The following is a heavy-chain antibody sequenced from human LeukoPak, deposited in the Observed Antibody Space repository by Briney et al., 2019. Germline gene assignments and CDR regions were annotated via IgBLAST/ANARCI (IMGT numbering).Heavy chain of an antibody. D-gene: IGHD3-3*01. CDR1: GGSISSGGYS. CDR2: IYHSGST. J-gene: IGHJ4*02. Sequence: PSETLSLTCADSGGSISSGGYSWSWIRQPPGKGLEWIGYIYHSGSTYYNPSLKSRVTISVDRSKNQFSLKLSSVTAADTAVYYCARGGYYDFWSGYQTFDYWGQGTLVTVSS. CDR3: ARGGYYDFWSGYQTFDY. V-gene: IGHV4-30-2*01.